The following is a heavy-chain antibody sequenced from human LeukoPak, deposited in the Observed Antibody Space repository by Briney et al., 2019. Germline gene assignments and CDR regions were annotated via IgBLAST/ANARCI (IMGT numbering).Heavy chain of an antibody. D-gene: IGHD4-17*01. V-gene: IGHV3-23*01. J-gene: IGHJ4*02. Sequence: GGSLRLSCAPPGLSVTSNAMNWVRQAPGKGLEWVSAITSDGATLYGGSVKGRFAISRDNSRNTLYLQMDNLRAEDTALYYCATLYHDHGAYWGQGTPVTVSS. CDR3: ATLYHDHGAY. CDR2: ITSDGAT. CDR1: GLSVTSNA.